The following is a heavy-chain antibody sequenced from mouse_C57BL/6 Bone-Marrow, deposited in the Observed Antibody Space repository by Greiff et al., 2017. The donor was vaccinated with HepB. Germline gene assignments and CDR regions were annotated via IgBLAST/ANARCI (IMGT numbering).Heavy chain of an antibody. Sequence: VQLQESGAELARPGASVKLSCKASGYTFTSYGISWVKQRTGQGLEWIGEIYPRSGNTYYNEKFKGKATLTADKSSSTAYMELRSLTSEDSAVYFCARNYYGGYFDVWGTGTTVTVSS. D-gene: IGHD1-1*01. CDR2: IYPRSGNT. CDR1: GYTFTSYG. V-gene: IGHV1-81*01. CDR3: ARNYYGGYFDV. J-gene: IGHJ1*03.